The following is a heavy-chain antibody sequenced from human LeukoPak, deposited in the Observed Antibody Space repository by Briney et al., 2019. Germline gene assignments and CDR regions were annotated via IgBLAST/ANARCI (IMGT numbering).Heavy chain of an antibody. CDR1: GFTFTSSA. V-gene: IGHV3-23*01. CDR3: AKAAYYGSGSPLYYFDY. D-gene: IGHD3-10*01. J-gene: IGHJ4*02. CDR2: ISGSGDST. Sequence: GGSLRLSCAASGFTFTSSAMSWVRQAPGKGLGWVSAISGSGDSTYYADSVKGRFTISRDNSKNTLYLQMNSLRAEDTAVYYCAKAAYYGSGSPLYYFDYWGQGTLVTVSS.